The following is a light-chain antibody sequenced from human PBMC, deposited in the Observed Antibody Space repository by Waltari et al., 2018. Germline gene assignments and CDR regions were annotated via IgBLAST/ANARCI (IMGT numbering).Light chain of an antibody. V-gene: IGKV3-20*01. J-gene: IGKJ2*01. Sequence: EIVLTQSPGTLSLSPGERATLSCRASQSVSGSYLAWYQQKPGQAPRLLIYGASSRAPGVPDRFGGSESGTDFTRTISRLEPEDFAVYYCQQYGNSPRYTFGQGTKLEIK. CDR2: GAS. CDR3: QQYGNSPRYT. CDR1: QSVSGSY.